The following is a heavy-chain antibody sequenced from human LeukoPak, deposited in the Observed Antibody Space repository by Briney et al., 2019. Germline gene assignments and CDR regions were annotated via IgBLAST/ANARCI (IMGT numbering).Heavy chain of an antibody. V-gene: IGHV3-74*01. J-gene: IGHJ4*02. D-gene: IGHD5-18*01. CDR2: INEDGTSA. Sequence: GGSLRLSCAASGFTFSGYGMNWVRQAPGKGLVWVAHINEDGTSASHADSVKGRFTISRDNAKNTLYLQMNSLTVQDPAVYCCAREPPKSYGVCQWGQGALFTVSS. CDR3: AREPPKSYGVCQ. CDR1: GFTFSGYG.